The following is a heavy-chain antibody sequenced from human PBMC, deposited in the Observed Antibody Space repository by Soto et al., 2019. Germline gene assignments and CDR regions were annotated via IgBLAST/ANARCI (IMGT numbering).Heavy chain of an antibody. CDR3: AREVDSSRPWNEKIDY. J-gene: IGHJ4*02. Sequence: GGSLRLSCAASGFTFSSYSMNWVRQAPGKGLEWVSYISSSSSTIYYEASVKGRFTISRDNAKNSLYLQMNSLRAEDTAVYYCAREVDSSRPWNEKIDYWGQGTLVTVSS. CDR2: ISSSSSTI. D-gene: IGHD6-13*01. CDR1: GFTFSSYS. V-gene: IGHV3-48*01.